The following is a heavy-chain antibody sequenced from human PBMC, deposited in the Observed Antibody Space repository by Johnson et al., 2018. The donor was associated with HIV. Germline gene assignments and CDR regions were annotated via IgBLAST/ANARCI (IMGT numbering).Heavy chain of an antibody. D-gene: IGHD1-26*01. Sequence: VQLVEFGGGVVQPGRSLRLSCAASGFTFSSYGMHWVRQAQGKGLEWVAVISYDGSNKYYADSVKGRFTISRDNSKNTLYLQMNSLRAEDTAVYYCARAGARAFDIWGQGTMVTVSS. CDR1: GFTFSSYG. CDR2: ISYDGSNK. CDR3: ARAGARAFDI. V-gene: IGHV3-30*03. J-gene: IGHJ3*02.